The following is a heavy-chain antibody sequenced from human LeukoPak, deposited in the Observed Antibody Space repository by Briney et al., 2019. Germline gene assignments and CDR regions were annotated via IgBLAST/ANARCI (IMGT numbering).Heavy chain of an antibody. Sequence: GGSLRLSCAASGFTFRSYWMHWVRQAPGKGLVWVSRINGDGSTTSYADSVKGRFTISRDNAKNTLYLQMNSLRAEDTAVYYCARDIIGITAAGSVGQVDHWAQGTRVTVSS. D-gene: IGHD6-13*01. V-gene: IGHV3-74*01. CDR2: INGDGSTT. CDR3: ARDIIGITAAGSVGQVDH. J-gene: IGHJ4*02. CDR1: GFTFRSYW.